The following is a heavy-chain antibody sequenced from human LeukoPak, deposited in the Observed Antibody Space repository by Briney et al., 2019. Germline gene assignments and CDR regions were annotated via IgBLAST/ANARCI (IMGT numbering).Heavy chain of an antibody. CDR2: INHIGRT. Sequence: SETLSLTCADYGGSFSGYCWIWIRQPPGKGLEWIGEINHIGRTNYNPSLKSRITMSVDKSKNQFSLKLTSMTAADTAIYYCVRGHWNYGSRSWGQGTLVTVSS. J-gene: IGHJ4*02. D-gene: IGHD1-7*01. V-gene: IGHV4-34*01. CDR1: GGSFSGYC. CDR3: VRGHWNYGSRS.